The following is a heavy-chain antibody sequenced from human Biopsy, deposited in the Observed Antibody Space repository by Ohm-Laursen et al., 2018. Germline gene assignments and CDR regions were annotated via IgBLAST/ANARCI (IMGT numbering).Heavy chain of an antibody. V-gene: IGHV3-7*04. D-gene: IGHD2-2*01. J-gene: IGHJ5*02. Sequence: SLRLSCSASGFTFSSYAMNWVRQAPGKGLEWVANINQDGSEKYYVDSVKGRFTISRDNAENSLYLHMNSLRAEDTAVYYCATEVVPAGIGGHWLDPWGQGTLVTVSS. CDR3: ATEVVPAGIGGHWLDP. CDR1: GFTFSSYA. CDR2: INQDGSEK.